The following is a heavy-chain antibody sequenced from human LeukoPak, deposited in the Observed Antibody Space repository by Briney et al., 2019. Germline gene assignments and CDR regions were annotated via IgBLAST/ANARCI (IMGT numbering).Heavy chain of an antibody. J-gene: IGHJ4*02. CDR3: ARGLIAVAGIPFDY. Sequence: ASVKVSCKASGGTFSTYAISWVRRAPGQGLEWMGGIIPIFGTANDAQKFQGRVTITADESTSTAYMELSSLRSEDTAVYYCARGLIAVAGIPFDYWGQGTLVTVSS. CDR1: GGTFSTYA. CDR2: IIPIFGTA. D-gene: IGHD6-19*01. V-gene: IGHV1-69*01.